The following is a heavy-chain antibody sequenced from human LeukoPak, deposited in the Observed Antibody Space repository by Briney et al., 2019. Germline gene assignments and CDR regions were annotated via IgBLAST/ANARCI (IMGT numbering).Heavy chain of an antibody. Sequence: SETLSLTCTVSGGSISSSSYYWGWIRQPPGKGLEWIGSIYYSGSTYYNPSLKSRVTISVDTSKNQFSLKLSSVTAADTAVYYCARDIATAPYYYYGMDVWGQGTTVTVSS. CDR2: IYYSGST. D-gene: IGHD2-21*02. CDR1: GGSISSSSYY. J-gene: IGHJ6*02. CDR3: ARDIATAPYYYYGMDV. V-gene: IGHV4-39*07.